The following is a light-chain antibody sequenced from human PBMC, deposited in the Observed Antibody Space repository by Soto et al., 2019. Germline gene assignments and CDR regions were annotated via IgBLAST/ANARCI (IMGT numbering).Light chain of an antibody. V-gene: IGKV1-5*01. CDR2: DAS. J-gene: IGKJ4*01. CDR1: RSVSRF. Sequence: DIQLTQSPSTLSASVGDRVTITCRASRSVSRFLAWFQQKPGEAPRLLIYDASNLESGVPSRFSGSGSGTEFTLTISSLHPDDVATYFCQQSNTYSPTFGGGTKVEI. CDR3: QQSNTYSPT.